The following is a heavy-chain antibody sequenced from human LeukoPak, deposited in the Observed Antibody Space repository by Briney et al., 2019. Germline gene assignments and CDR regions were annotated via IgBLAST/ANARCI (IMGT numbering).Heavy chain of an antibody. J-gene: IGHJ5*02. CDR2: INHSGST. CDR3: ARDRVTMVRGRRGWFDP. D-gene: IGHD3-10*01. V-gene: IGHV4-34*01. Sequence: SETLSLTCAVYGGSFSGSYWSWIRQPPGKGLEWIGEINHSGSTNYNPSLKSRVTISVDTSKNQFSLKLSSVTAADTAVYYCARDRVTMVRGRRGWFDPWGQGTLVTVSS. CDR1: GGSFSGSY.